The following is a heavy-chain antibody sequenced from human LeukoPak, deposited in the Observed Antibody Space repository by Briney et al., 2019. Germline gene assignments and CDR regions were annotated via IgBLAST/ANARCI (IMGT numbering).Heavy chain of an antibody. D-gene: IGHD3-22*01. CDR1: GFTFSSYA. J-gene: IGHJ1*01. V-gene: IGHV3-23*01. CDR2: ISGGGGST. Sequence: GGSLRLSCAASGFTFSSYAMSWVRQAPGKGLEWVSGISGGGGSTCYADSVKGRFTISRDNSKNTLSLQMNGLRADDTAIYYCAKTMYYFDSSGYYYFQDWGQGTLVTVSS. CDR3: AKTMYYFDSSGYYYFQD.